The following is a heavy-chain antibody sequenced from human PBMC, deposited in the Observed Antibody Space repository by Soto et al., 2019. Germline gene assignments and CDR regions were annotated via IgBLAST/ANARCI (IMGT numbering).Heavy chain of an antibody. CDR1: GGSISNYY. D-gene: IGHD6-13*01. V-gene: IGHV4-59*01. CDR3: ARGRQQLVNQDAFDI. Sequence: SETLSLTCIVSGGSISNYYWSWIRQPPGKGLEWIGYIYYSGSTNYNPSLQSRVTISVDTSKNQFSLKLSSVTAADTAVYYCARGRQQLVNQDAFDIWGQGTMVT. CDR2: IYYSGST. J-gene: IGHJ3*02.